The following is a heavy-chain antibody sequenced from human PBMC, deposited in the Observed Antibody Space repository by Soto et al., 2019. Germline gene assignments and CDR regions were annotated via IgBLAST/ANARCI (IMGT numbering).Heavy chain of an antibody. CDR1: GYTFTSYG. J-gene: IGHJ4*02. Sequence: QVQLVQSGAEVKKPGASVKVSCKASGYTFTSYGISWVRQAPGQGLEWMGWISAYNGNTNYAQKLQGRVTMTTDTSTSTAYMERRSLRSDDTAVYYCARDINGGLGLSRTIQQFAYWGQGTLVTVSS. D-gene: IGHD5-18*01. V-gene: IGHV1-18*01. CDR2: ISAYNGNT. CDR3: ARDINGGLGLSRTIQQFAY.